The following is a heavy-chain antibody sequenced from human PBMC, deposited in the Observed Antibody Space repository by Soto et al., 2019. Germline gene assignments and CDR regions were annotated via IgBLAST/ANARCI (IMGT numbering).Heavy chain of an antibody. CDR1: GGSFSGYY. V-gene: IGHV4-34*01. D-gene: IGHD2-2*01. CDR2: INHSGST. Sequence: QVQLQQWGAGLLKPSETLSLTCAVYGGSFSGYYWSWIRQPPGKGLEWIGEINHSGSTNYNPSLKSRVTISVDTSKNQFSLKLSSVTAADTAVYYCARGKEDQNIVVVNEGLYGYWFDPWGQGTLVTVSS. J-gene: IGHJ5*02. CDR3: ARGKEDQNIVVVNEGLYGYWFDP.